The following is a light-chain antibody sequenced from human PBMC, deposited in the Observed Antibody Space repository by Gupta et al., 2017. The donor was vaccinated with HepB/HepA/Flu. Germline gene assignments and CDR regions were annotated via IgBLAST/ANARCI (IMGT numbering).Light chain of an antibody. Sequence: QSALTQPRSVSGSPGQSVTISCTGTSSDVGGYNYVSWYQQHPGKAPKLMIYDVSKRPSGVPDRFSGSKSGNTASRTISGLQAEDEADYYCCSYAGSYTFPFGGGTKLTVL. CDR2: DVS. CDR3: CSYAGSYTFP. V-gene: IGLV2-11*01. CDR1: SSDVGGYNY. J-gene: IGLJ2*01.